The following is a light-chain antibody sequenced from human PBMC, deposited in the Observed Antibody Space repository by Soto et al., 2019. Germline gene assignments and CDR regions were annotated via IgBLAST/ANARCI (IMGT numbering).Light chain of an antibody. J-gene: IGLJ1*01. CDR3: SSYTSSSDV. V-gene: IGLV2-14*01. Sequence: QSALTQPASVSGSPGQSITISCTGTSSDVGGYNYVSWYQQHPGKAPKLMIYDVSNRPSGVSNRFSGSKSGNTASLTFSGLPAEDEADYYCSSYTSSSDVFGTGTKVTVL. CDR1: SSDVGGYNY. CDR2: DVS.